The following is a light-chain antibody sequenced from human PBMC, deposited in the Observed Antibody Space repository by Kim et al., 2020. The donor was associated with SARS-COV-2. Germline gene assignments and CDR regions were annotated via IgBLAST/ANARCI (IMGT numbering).Light chain of an antibody. CDR2: KAF. CDR1: QSFQNW. CDR3: QQNHTHST. V-gene: IGKV1-5*03. Sequence: ASLGDTVTITCRASQSFQNWLAWNQQKQGQLPRLLIEKAFHLQAGVPARFSGSISGTEFTLPITTLQPDDFATYYCQQNHTHSTFGEGTKVDIK. J-gene: IGKJ1*01.